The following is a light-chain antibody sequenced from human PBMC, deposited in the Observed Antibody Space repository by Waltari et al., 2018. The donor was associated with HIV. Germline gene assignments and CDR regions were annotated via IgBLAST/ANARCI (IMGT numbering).Light chain of an antibody. V-gene: IGLV1-44*01. J-gene: IGLJ2*01. CDR2: SDN. CDR1: PSTIGTNS. Sequence: QSVLAQPPSASGTPGQRVTISCSGTPSTIGTNSVNWYQPLPGTAPKLLIFSDNQRPSGVPDRFSGSKSGTSASRSISGLQSEDEGDYYCAAWDDSLAEPYVLFGGGTRLTVL. CDR3: AAWDDSLAEPYVL.